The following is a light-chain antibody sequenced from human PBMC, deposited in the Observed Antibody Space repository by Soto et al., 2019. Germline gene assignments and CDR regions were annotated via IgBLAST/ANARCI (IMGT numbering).Light chain of an antibody. CDR1: QIISTY. Sequence: DIQMTQSPSSLAASVGDRVTISCRASQIISTYLNWYRQKPGQVPTLLIYGESSLQSGVPSRFSASGSGTDFTLSISSLQREDFATYYCQQSYSTPHTFGQGTKLEIK. CDR3: QQSYSTPHT. V-gene: IGKV1-39*01. J-gene: IGKJ2*01. CDR2: GES.